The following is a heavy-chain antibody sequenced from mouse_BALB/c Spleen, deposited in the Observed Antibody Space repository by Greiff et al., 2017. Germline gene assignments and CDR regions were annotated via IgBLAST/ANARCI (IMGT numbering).Heavy chain of an antibody. CDR1: GFTFSSYT. Sequence: EVQLVESGGGLVKPGGSLKLSCAASGFTFSSYTMSWVRQTPEKRLEWVATISSGGGNTYYPDSVKGRFTISRDNAKNNLYLQMSSLRSEDTALYYCAETTGFAYWGQGTLVTVSA. CDR3: AETTGFAY. V-gene: IGHV5-9*03. D-gene: IGHD1-1*01. CDR2: ISSGGGNT. J-gene: IGHJ3*01.